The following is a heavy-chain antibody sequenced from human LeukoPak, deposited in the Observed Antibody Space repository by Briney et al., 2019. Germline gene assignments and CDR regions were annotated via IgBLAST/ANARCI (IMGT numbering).Heavy chain of an antibody. Sequence: ASVKVSCKASGYTFTSYGISWVRQAPGQGLEWMGWISAYNGNTNYAQKLQGRVTMTTDTSTSTAYMELRSLRFDDTAVYYCARVGDVLRYFDWLLESNWFDPWGQGTLVTVSS. CDR3: ARVGDVLRYFDWLLESNWFDP. J-gene: IGHJ5*02. CDR1: GYTFTSYG. V-gene: IGHV1-18*01. D-gene: IGHD3-9*01. CDR2: ISAYNGNT.